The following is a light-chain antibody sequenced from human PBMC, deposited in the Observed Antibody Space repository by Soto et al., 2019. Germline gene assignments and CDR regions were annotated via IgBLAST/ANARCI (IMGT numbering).Light chain of an antibody. CDR3: QQYYSTPNT. Sequence: DIVMTQSPDSLAVSLGARATINCKSSQSVLYSSNNKNYLAWYQQKPGQPPKLLIYWASTRESGVPDRFSGSGSGTDFTLTISSLQAEDFAVYYCQQYYSTPNTFGQGTKVEIK. J-gene: IGKJ1*01. CDR1: QSVLYSSNNKNY. V-gene: IGKV4-1*01. CDR2: WAS.